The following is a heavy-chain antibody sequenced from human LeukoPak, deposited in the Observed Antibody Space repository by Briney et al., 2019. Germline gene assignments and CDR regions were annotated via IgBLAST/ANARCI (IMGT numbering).Heavy chain of an antibody. CDR1: GGSFSGYY. CDR2: INHSGST. J-gene: IGHJ6*03. V-gene: IGHV4-34*01. CDR3: ARDRHSGSSLVGYYYYYMDV. D-gene: IGHD1-26*01. Sequence: SETLSLTCAVYGGSFSGYYWSWIRQPPGKGLEWIGEINHSGSTNYNPSLKSRVTISVDTSKNQFSLKLSSVTAADTAVYYCARDRHSGSSLVGYYYYYMDVWGKGTTVTVSS.